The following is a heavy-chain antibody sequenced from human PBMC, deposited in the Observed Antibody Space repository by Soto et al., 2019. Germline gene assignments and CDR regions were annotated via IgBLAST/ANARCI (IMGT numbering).Heavy chain of an antibody. J-gene: IGHJ3*02. CDR3: AREVAADGTFREDVFDI. CDR1: GGTFSNHA. CDR2: IIPIFSTT. Sequence: ASVKVSCKAPGGTFSNHAINCVRQAPGQGLEWMGRIIPIFSTTNYAQKFQGRVTMTADESTITAYLEPSSLKQDDTAVYYCAREVAADGTFREDVFDIWGQGTLVT. V-gene: IGHV1-69*13. D-gene: IGHD6-13*01.